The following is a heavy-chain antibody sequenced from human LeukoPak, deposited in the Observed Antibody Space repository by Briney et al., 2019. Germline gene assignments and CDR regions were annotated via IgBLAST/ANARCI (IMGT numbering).Heavy chain of an antibody. CDR1: RFTFSSYA. CDR2: ISYDGSNK. Sequence: GGSLRLSCAASRFTFSSYAMHWVRQAPGKGLEWVAVISYDGSNKYYADSVKGRFTISRDNSKNTLYLQMNSLRAEDTAVYYCARDVKAFDIWGQGTMVTVSS. CDR3: ARDVKAFDI. V-gene: IGHV3-30-3*01. J-gene: IGHJ3*02.